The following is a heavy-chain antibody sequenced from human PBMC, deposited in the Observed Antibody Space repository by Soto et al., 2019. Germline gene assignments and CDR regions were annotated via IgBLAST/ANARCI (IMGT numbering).Heavy chain of an antibody. CDR2: ISASSGST. V-gene: IGHV3-23*01. Sequence: EVQLLESGGGLVQPGGSLRLSCAASGFTFTDYAMTWVRQAPGKGLEWVSGISASSGSTYYTDSVRGRFTISRDNSKNPLFLQMNSLRADDTAVYFCASAWDYDSGSYSNPAFDYWGQGTLVTVSS. CDR1: GFTFTDYA. CDR3: ASAWDYDSGSYSNPAFDY. D-gene: IGHD3-10*01. J-gene: IGHJ4*02.